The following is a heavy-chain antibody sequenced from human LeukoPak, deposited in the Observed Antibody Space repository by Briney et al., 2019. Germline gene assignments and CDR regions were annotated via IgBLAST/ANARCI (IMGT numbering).Heavy chain of an antibody. CDR3: ARGLASGYPPIPFDY. V-gene: IGHV4-31*03. J-gene: IGHJ4*02. D-gene: IGHD3-3*01. Sequence: PSQTLSLTCTVSGGSMTSGSYYWTWIRQPPGKGLEWIGEIIDTGSTKYNSSLKSRVTISVDTSKNEFSLNLTSVTAADTAIYYCARGLASGYPPIPFDYWGQGTLVTVSS. CDR2: IIDTGST. CDR1: GGSMTSGSYY.